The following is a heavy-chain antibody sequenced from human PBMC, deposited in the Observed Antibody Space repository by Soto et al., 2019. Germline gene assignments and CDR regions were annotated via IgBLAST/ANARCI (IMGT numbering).Heavy chain of an antibody. Sequence: GGSLRLSCAASGFTFSSYAMHWVRQAPGKGLEWVAVISYDGSNKYYADSVKGRFTISRDNSKNTLYLQMNSLRAEDKAVYYCAREGDYGGNSVAFDIWGQGTMVTVSS. CDR3: AREGDYGGNSVAFDI. CDR1: GFTFSSYA. V-gene: IGHV3-30*04. CDR2: ISYDGSNK. J-gene: IGHJ3*02. D-gene: IGHD4-17*01.